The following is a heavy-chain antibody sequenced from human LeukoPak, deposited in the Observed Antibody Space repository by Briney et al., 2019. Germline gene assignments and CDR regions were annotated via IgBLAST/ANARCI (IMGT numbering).Heavy chain of an antibody. Sequence: PSETLSLTCTVSGGSISGYYWSWIRQPPGKGLEWIGYIYYSGSTNYNPSLKSRVTISVDTSKNQFSLKLSSVTAADTAVYYCARGGGSYAGWFDPWGQGTLVTVSS. CDR2: IYYSGST. CDR1: GGSISGYY. CDR3: ARGGGSYAGWFDP. V-gene: IGHV4-59*01. J-gene: IGHJ5*02. D-gene: IGHD1-26*01.